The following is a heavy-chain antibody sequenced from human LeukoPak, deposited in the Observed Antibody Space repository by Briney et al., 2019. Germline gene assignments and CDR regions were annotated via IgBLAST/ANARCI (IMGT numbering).Heavy chain of an antibody. CDR1: GFTVSSNY. Sequence: GVSLRLSCAASGFTVSSNYMSWVRQAPGKGLEWVSVIYSGGSTYYADSVKGRFTISRHNSKNTLYLQMNSLRAEDTPVYYCARTVDTAMVPYFDYWGQGTLVTVSS. V-gene: IGHV3-53*04. D-gene: IGHD5-18*01. CDR3: ARTVDTAMVPYFDY. CDR2: IYSGGST. J-gene: IGHJ4*02.